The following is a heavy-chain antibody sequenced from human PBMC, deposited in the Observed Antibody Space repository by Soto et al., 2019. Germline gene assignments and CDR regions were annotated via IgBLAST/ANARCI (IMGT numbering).Heavy chain of an antibody. Sequence: QVQLVQSGAEVKKPGSSVKVSCKASGGTFSSYAISWVRQAPGQGLEWMGGIIPIFGTANYAQKFQGRVTITADESTSTAYMELSSLRSEDTAVYYCVRRGVAAAGSLDYYYGMDVWGQGTTVTVSS. CDR2: IIPIFGTA. CDR1: GGTFSSYA. V-gene: IGHV1-69*12. D-gene: IGHD6-13*01. J-gene: IGHJ6*02. CDR3: VRRGVAAAGSLDYYYGMDV.